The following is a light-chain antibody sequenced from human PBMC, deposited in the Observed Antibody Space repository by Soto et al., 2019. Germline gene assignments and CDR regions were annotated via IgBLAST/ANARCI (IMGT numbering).Light chain of an antibody. Sequence: DIQMTQSPSSLSASVGDRVTITCRASQSISNYLNCYQQKPGKAPQLLIYAASSLKSGVPSRFSGNGSGTEVTITISSLQPEEFATYACQQSHTTLFTFGPGNNVDI. CDR1: QSISNY. CDR3: QQSHTTLFT. V-gene: IGKV1-39*01. CDR2: AAS. J-gene: IGKJ3*01.